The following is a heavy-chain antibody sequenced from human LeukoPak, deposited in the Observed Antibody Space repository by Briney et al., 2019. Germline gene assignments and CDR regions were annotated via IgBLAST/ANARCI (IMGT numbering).Heavy chain of an antibody. Sequence: GGSLRLSCAASGFTFSSYWMSWVRQAPGRGLEWVANIKQDGSEKYYVDSVKGRFTISRDNAKNSLYLQMNSLRAEDTAVYYCARDWRTVTFDYWGQGTLVTVSS. CDR3: ARDWRTVTFDY. V-gene: IGHV3-7*01. CDR1: GFTFSSYW. J-gene: IGHJ4*02. D-gene: IGHD4-17*01. CDR2: IKQDGSEK.